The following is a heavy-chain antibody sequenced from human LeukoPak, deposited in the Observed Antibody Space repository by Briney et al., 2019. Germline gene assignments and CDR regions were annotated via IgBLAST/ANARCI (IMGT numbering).Heavy chain of an antibody. CDR3: ARDRSRSPIDY. D-gene: IGHD6-13*01. J-gene: IGHJ4*02. V-gene: IGHV3-9*01. CDR2: ISWNSGSI. CDR1: GFTFDDYA. Sequence: GGSLRLSCAASGFTFDDYAMHWVRQAPGKGLEWVSGISWNSGSIGYADSVKGRFTISRDNAKNSLYLQMNSLRAEDTALYYCARDRSRSPIDYWGQGTLVTVSS.